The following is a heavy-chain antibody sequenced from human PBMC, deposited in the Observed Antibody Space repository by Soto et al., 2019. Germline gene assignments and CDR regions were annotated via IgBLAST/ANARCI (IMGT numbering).Heavy chain of an antibody. V-gene: IGHV4-30-4*01. CDR3: ARTKGYCSGGSCYSEGYYFDY. J-gene: IGHJ4*02. Sequence: SETLSLTCTVSGGSISSGDYYWSWIRQPPGKSLERIGYIYYSGSTYYNPSLKSRVTISVDTSNNPFSLKLSSVTAADTAVYYCARTKGYCSGGSCYSEGYYFDYWGQGTLVTVS. D-gene: IGHD2-15*01. CDR1: GGSISSGDYY. CDR2: IYYSGST.